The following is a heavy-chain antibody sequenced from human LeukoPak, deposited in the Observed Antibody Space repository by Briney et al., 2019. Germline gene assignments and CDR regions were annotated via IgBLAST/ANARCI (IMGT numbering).Heavy chain of an antibody. Sequence: GGSLRLSCAASGFTFSSYAMHWVPQAPGKGLEWVAVISYDGSNKYYADPVKGRFTISRDNSKNTPYLQINSLRAKATAVYYATRYNESPNELATIRPSWFTAWGQG. CDR2: ISYDGSNK. CDR3: TRYNESPNELATIRPSWFTA. CDR1: GFTFSSYA. V-gene: IGHV3-30-3*01. J-gene: IGHJ5*02. D-gene: IGHD5-24*01.